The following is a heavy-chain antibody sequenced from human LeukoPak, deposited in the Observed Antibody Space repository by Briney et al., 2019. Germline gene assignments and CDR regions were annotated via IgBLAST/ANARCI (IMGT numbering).Heavy chain of an antibody. D-gene: IGHD6-13*01. J-gene: IGHJ6*03. Sequence: SGTLSLTCAVYGGSFSGYYWSWIRQPPGKGLEWIGEINHSGSTNYNPSLKSRVTISVDTSKNQFSLKLSSVTAADTAVYYCARLAAAGTYYMDVWGKGTTVTVSS. CDR2: INHSGST. CDR3: ARLAAAGTYYMDV. CDR1: GGSFSGYY. V-gene: IGHV4-34*01.